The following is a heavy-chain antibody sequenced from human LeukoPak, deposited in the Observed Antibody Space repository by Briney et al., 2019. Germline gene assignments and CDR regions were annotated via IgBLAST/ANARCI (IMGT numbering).Heavy chain of an antibody. D-gene: IGHD5-18*01. CDR1: GFTFRSYS. V-gene: IGHV3-21*01. Sequence: PGGSLRLSCAASGFTFRSYSMNWVRQAPGKGLEWVSSISSSSSYIYYADSVKGRFTISRDNAKNSLYLQMNSLRAEYTAVYYCARGGYSYGLALWYWGQGTLVTVSS. CDR2: ISSSSSYI. J-gene: IGHJ4*02. CDR3: ARGGYSYGLALWY.